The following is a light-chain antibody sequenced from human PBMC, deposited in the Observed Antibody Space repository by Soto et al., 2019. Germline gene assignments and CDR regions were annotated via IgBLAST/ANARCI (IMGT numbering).Light chain of an antibody. Sequence: DIQMTQSPSAMSASVGDRVTITCRASQGISNYLDWFQQKPGKVPKRLIYAASTLYTGVPSRFSGSGYGTEFTLTISSLQPDDFATYYCQHYNSYSEAFGQGTKVDIK. CDR1: QGISNY. CDR2: AAS. V-gene: IGKV1-17*03. J-gene: IGKJ1*01. CDR3: QHYNSYSEA.